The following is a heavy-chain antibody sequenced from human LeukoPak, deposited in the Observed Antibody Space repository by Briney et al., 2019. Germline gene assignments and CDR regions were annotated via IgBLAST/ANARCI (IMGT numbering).Heavy chain of an antibody. D-gene: IGHD6-19*01. J-gene: IGHJ4*02. V-gene: IGHV5-51*01. CDR1: GYSFTNYW. CDR2: IYPGDSDT. CDR3: ARGSYSSGWYGGY. Sequence: GESLKISCKGSGYSFTNYWIGWVRQMPGKGLKWMGIIYPGDSDTRYSPSFQGQVTISADKSISTAYLQWSSLKASDTAMYYCARGSYSSGWYGGYWGQGTLVTVSS.